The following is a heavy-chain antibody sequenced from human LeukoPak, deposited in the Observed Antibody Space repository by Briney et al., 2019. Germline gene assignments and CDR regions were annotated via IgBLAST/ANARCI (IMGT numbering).Heavy chain of an antibody. CDR3: GRWGVEAGIDD. CDR2: ITGGHYAT. D-gene: IGHD6-13*01. V-gene: IGHV3-21*01. CDR1: GFSFSSFA. Sequence: PGGSLRLSCAASGFSFSSFAMTWVRQAPGKGLEWVSSITGGHYATYNTDSVKGRFTISRDNAKNSLYLEMNSLRAEDTAVYYCGRWGVEAGIDDWGQGTLVIVSS. J-gene: IGHJ4*02.